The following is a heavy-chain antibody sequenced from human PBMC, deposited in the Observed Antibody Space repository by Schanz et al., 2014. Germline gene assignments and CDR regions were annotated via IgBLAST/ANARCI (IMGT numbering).Heavy chain of an antibody. CDR2: IKQDGSAK. J-gene: IGHJ4*02. CDR1: GFTFSRYW. D-gene: IGHD4-17*01. CDR3: ARVLGGDEGLDQ. Sequence: EVQLVESGGGLVQRGGSLRLSCAASGFTFSRYWMTWVRQAPGKGLEWVANIKQDGSAKNYVDSVKGRFTISRDNPKNSLCLQMNSLRAEDTALYYCARVLGGDEGLDQWGQGTLVTVSS. V-gene: IGHV3-7*01.